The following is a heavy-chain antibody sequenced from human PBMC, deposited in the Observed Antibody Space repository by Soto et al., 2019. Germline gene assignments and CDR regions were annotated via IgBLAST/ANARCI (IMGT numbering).Heavy chain of an antibody. CDR1: GLTFSNAW. CDR3: TTFLYGGDSV. V-gene: IGHV3-15*01. CDR2: IRGKLDGDTT. D-gene: IGHD3-16*01. J-gene: IGHJ4*02. Sequence: EVRLVESGGDLVKPGGSLRLSCVVSGLTFSNAWLSWVRQAPGKGLEWVGLIRGKLDGDTTDYAAPVKGRFTSSKDGSKNTLNLQMICLKAADTAVSFCTTFLYGGDSVWGQGTLVTVSS.